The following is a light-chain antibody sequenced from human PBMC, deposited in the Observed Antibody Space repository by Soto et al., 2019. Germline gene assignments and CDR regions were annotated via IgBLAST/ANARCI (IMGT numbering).Light chain of an antibody. Sequence: TSQSVGSRYLAWYQQKPGQAPRLLIYGASSRATCFPDAVSGIRSGTAVSPSIIRLDPDETGVYQCQQHGGTPRTCGRGTKVDIK. CDR2: GAS. V-gene: IGKV3-20*01. CDR3: QQHGGTPRT. J-gene: IGKJ1*01. CDR1: QSVGSRY.